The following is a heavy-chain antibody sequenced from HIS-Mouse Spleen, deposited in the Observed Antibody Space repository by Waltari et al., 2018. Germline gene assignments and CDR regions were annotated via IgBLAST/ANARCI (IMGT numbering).Heavy chain of an antibody. Sequence: EVQLVESGGGLVQPGGSLRLSCAASGFTFSSYSMTWVRQAPGKGLEWVSYISSSSSTIYYADSVKGRFTISRDNAKNSLYLQMNSLRDEDTAVYYCARCSPGSWYDFESERWFDPWGQGTLVTVSS. CDR1: GFTFSSYS. D-gene: IGHD6-13*01. J-gene: IGHJ5*02. CDR3: ARCSPGSWYDFESERWFDP. V-gene: IGHV3-48*02. CDR2: ISSSSSTI.